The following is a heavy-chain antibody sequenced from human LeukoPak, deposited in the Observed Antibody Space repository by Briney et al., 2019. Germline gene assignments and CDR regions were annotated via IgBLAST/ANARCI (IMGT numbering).Heavy chain of an antibody. CDR1: GYTFTTYG. Sequence: ASVKVSCKASGYTFTTYGISWVRQAPGQGLEWMGWISADNVNTNYAQKLQGRVTMTTDTSTSTAHMELRSLRSDDTAVYYCARPYSGSYGFDSWGQGTLVTVSS. CDR3: ARPYSGSYGFDS. J-gene: IGHJ4*02. V-gene: IGHV1-18*01. CDR2: ISADNVNT. D-gene: IGHD1-26*01.